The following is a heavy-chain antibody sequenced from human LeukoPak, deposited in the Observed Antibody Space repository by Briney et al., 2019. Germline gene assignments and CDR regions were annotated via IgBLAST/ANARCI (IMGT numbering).Heavy chain of an antibody. Sequence: GGSLRLSCAASGFTFSDYYMSWLRQAPGKGLEWVSYISSSGSTIYYADSVKGRFTISRDNAKNSLYLQMNSLRAEDTAVYYCARDGERTRYSSSPGGYFDYWGQGTLVTVS. CDR1: GFTFSDYY. D-gene: IGHD6-13*01. CDR2: ISSSGSTI. V-gene: IGHV3-11*01. J-gene: IGHJ4*02. CDR3: ARDGERTRYSSSPGGYFDY.